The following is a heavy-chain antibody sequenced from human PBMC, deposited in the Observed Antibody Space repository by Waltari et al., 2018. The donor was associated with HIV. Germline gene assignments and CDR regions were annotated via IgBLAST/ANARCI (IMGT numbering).Heavy chain of an antibody. J-gene: IGHJ4*02. D-gene: IGHD3-22*01. CDR3: ARGYYDSSGYLLFDY. CDR2: SNPNSGGT. V-gene: IGHV1-2*02. Sequence: QVQLVQSGAEVKKPGASVTVSCKASGYTFTGYYMHWVRQAPGQGLEWMGWSNPNSGGTNDAQKFQGRVTMTRDTSISTAYMELSRLRADDTAVYYCARGYYDSSGYLLFDYWGQATLVTVSS. CDR1: GYTFTGYY.